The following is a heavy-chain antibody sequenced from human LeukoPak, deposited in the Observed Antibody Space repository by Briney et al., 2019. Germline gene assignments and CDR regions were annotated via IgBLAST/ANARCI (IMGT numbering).Heavy chain of an antibody. Sequence: ASVKVSCKASGYTFTDYYIHWVRQAPGQGLEWMAWFNPNSGGSSYAQKFQGRVTMTRDTSISTAYKELSRLISDDTAVYYCARAIVATFATDLWGQGTLVTVSS. V-gene: IGHV1-2*02. J-gene: IGHJ5*02. CDR3: ARAIVATFATDL. CDR2: FNPNSGGS. D-gene: IGHD5-12*01. CDR1: GYTFTDYY.